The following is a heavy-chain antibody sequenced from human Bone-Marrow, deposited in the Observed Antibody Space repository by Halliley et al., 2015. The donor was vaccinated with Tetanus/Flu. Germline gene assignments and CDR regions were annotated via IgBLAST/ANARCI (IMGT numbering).Heavy chain of an antibody. D-gene: IGHD2-15*01. V-gene: IGHV3-49*04. CDR3: AIVYSGGNAETEDAEYFHH. Sequence: SLRLSCKASGFNFDACAVNWVRQAPGKGLEWVGYIRNKVMGGTTEYAASLRGRVTISRDDSKSTGYLEMYSLEIEDTAVYYCAIVYSGGNAETEDAEYFHHWGQGTLVTVSP. CDR1: GFNFDACA. CDR2: IRNKVMGGTT. J-gene: IGHJ1*01.